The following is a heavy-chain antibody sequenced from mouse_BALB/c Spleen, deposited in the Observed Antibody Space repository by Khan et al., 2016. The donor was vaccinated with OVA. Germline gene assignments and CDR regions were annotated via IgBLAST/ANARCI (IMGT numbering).Heavy chain of an antibody. CDR3: SRDGAYYRYSWFAY. D-gene: IGHD2-14*01. CDR1: GYTFTEYT. CDR2: IIPSNGAT. Sequence: EVQLQQSGPEVVKPGASVKISCKTSGYTFTEYTMHWVKQSHGKSLEWVGGIIPSNGATKYNQKFKGKATLTVDKSSSTAYMELRSLTSEDSAFYYCSRDGAYYRYSWFAYWGHWTLVTVSA. V-gene: IGHV1-18*01. J-gene: IGHJ3*01.